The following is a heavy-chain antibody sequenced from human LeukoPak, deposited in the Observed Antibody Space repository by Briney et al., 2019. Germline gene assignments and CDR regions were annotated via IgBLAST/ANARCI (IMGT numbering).Heavy chain of an antibody. CDR3: ARDSRAYYNFWSGPYYFDY. D-gene: IGHD3-3*01. Sequence: ASVKVSCKASGGTFSSYAISWVRQAPGQGLEWMGGIIPIFGTANYAQKFQGRVTITADESTSTAYMELSSLRSEDTAVYYCARDSRAYYNFWSGPYYFDYWGQGTLVTVSS. J-gene: IGHJ4*02. CDR2: IIPIFGTA. CDR1: GGTFSSYA. V-gene: IGHV1-69*13.